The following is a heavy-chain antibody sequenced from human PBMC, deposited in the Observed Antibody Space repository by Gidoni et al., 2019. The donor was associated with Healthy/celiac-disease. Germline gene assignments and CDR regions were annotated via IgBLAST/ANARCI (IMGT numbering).Heavy chain of an antibody. V-gene: IGHV1-18*01. D-gene: IGHD3-3*01. CDR2: ISAYNGNT. Sequence: EVKKPGASVKVSCKASGYTFTSYGISWVRQAPGQGLEWMGWISAYNGNTNYAQKLQGRVTMTTDTSTSTAYMELRSLRSDDTAVYYCASSPAYYDFWSGSFDYWGQGTLVTVSS. CDR1: GYTFTSYG. J-gene: IGHJ4*02. CDR3: ASSPAYYDFWSGSFDY.